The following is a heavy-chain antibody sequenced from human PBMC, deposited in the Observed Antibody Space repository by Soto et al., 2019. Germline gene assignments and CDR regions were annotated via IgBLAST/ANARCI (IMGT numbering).Heavy chain of an antibody. CDR1: GGTFSSYA. V-gene: IGHV1-69*13. CDR2: IIPIFGTA. D-gene: IGHD5-18*01. CDR3: ARSGGTAMVLNWFDP. J-gene: IGHJ5*02. Sequence: SVKVSGKASGGTFSSYAISWVRQAPGQGLEWMGGIIPIFGTANYAQKFQGRVTITADESTSTAYMELSSLRSEDTAVYYCARSGGTAMVLNWFDPWGQGTLVTVS.